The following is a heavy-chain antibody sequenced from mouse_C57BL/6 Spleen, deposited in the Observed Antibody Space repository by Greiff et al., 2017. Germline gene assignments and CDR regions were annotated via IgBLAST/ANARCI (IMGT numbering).Heavy chain of an antibody. CDR1: GYTFTSYW. J-gene: IGHJ4*01. V-gene: IGHV1-5*01. CDR3: TRCDYNGYFYSIDY. CDR2: IYPGNSAT. Sequence: EVQLQQSGPVLARPGASVKMSCKTSGYTFTSYWMHWVKQRPGQGLEWIGAIYPGNSATSYNQKIKGKAKLTAVQSAFTAYMELSILTNVVSAVYYCTRCDYNGYFYSIDYWGQGTSVTVSS. D-gene: IGHD1-1*01.